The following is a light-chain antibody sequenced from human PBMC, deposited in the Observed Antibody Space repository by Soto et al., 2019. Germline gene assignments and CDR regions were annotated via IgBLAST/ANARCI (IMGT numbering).Light chain of an antibody. J-gene: IGKJ4*01. V-gene: IGKV1-39*01. CDR2: AAS. CDR3: QQSYSTLRALT. Sequence: DIQMTQSPSSLSASVGDRFTITCRASQSISSYLNWYQQKPGKAPKLLIYAASSLQSGVPSRFSGSGSGTDFTLTISSLQPEDFATYYCQQSYSTLRALTLGGGTKVDIK. CDR1: QSISSY.